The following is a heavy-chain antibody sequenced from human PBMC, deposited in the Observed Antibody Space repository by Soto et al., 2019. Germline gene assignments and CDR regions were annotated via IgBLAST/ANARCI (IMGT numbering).Heavy chain of an antibody. D-gene: IGHD1-1*01. J-gene: IGHJ3*02. CDR2: ISYDGSNK. CDR1: GFTFSSYA. CDR3: ARELSKRPDATTTGAFDI. V-gene: IGHV3-30-3*01. Sequence: GGSLRLSCAASGFTFSSYAMHWVRQAPGKGLEWVAVISYDGSNKYYADSVKGRFTISRDNSKNTLYLQMNSLRAEDTAVYYYARELSKRPDATTTGAFDIWGQGTMVTVSS.